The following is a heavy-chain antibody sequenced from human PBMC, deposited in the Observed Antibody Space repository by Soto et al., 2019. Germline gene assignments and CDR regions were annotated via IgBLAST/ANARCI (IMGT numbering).Heavy chain of an antibody. CDR1: GGSFSGYY. Sequence: SETLSLTCAVNGGSFSGYYWSWIRQPPGKGLEWIGEINQSGSTKYNPSLKSRVTISVDTSKNQLSLKLSSVTAADTAVYYCARCITIFGPPDYWGQGTLVTVSS. D-gene: IGHD3-3*01. CDR2: INQSGST. V-gene: IGHV4-34*01. J-gene: IGHJ4*02. CDR3: ARCITIFGPPDY.